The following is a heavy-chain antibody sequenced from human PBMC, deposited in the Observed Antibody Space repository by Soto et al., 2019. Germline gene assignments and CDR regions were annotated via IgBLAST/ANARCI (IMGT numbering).Heavy chain of an antibody. D-gene: IGHD5-18*01. CDR1: GGSISSYY. V-gene: IGHV4-59*01. Sequence: SQTLSLTCTVSGGSISSYYWSWIRQPPGKGLEWIGYIYYSGSTNYNPSLKSRVTISVDTSKNQFSLKLSSVTAADTAVYYCARGVFTAMDAWGQGTTVTVSS. CDR2: IYYSGST. CDR3: ARGVFTAMDA. J-gene: IGHJ6*02.